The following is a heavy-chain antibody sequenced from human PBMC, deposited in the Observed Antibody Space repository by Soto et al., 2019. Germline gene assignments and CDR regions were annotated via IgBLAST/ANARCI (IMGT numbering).Heavy chain of an antibody. V-gene: IGHV3-53*01. D-gene: IGHD5-18*01. CDR3: ARSGYSYGPFDY. J-gene: IGHJ4*02. Sequence: EVQLVESGGGLIQPGGSLRLSCAASGFTVSSNYMSWVRQAPGKGLEWVSVIYSGGSTYYADSVKGRFTISRDKSKNTLYIQMNSLGAEDTAVYYCARSGYSYGPFDYWGQGTLGTVSS. CDR2: IYSGGST. CDR1: GFTVSSNY.